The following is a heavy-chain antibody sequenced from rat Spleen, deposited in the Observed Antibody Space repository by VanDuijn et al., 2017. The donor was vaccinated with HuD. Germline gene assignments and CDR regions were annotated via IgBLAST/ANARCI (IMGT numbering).Heavy chain of an antibody. CDR2: ISTGGGNT. J-gene: IGHJ1*01. V-gene: IGHV5S13*01. Sequence: EVQLVESGGGLVQPGRSLKLSCAASGFTFSDYYMAWVRQAPKKGLEWVASISTGGGNTYYRDSVKGRFTISRDNAKNTQYLQMDSLRSEDTATYYCARRVYYSGDPHWYFDFWGPGTMVTVSS. CDR3: ARRVYYSGDPHWYFDF. D-gene: IGHD1-1*01. CDR1: GFTFSDYY.